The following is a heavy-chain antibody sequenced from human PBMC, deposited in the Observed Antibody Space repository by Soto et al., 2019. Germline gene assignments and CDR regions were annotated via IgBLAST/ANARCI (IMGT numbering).Heavy chain of an antibody. CDR1: GYTFTSYG. V-gene: IGHV1-18*01. J-gene: IGHJ4*02. CDR3: ARYFRGVISPFDY. CDR2: ISAYNGNT. D-gene: IGHD3-10*01. Sequence: ASVKVSCKASGYTFTSYGTSWVRQAPGQGLEWMGWISAYNGNTNYAQKLQGRVTISVDTSKNQFSLKLSSVTAADTAVYYCARYFRGVISPFDYWGQGTLVTVS.